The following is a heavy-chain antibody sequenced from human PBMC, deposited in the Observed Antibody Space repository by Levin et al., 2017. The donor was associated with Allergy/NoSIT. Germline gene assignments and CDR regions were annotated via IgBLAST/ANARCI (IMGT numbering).Heavy chain of an antibody. V-gene: IGHV4-59*01. J-gene: IGHJ6*02. Sequence: ASETLSLTCTVSGDSIRRYYWNWIRQPPGKGLEWLGYVFYTGVPKYSPSLRSRLTLSTDTSKNQISLKLTNVTAADTAVYYCARDRDFYYVSGSRDNAMDVWGQGTTVTVSS. D-gene: IGHD3-10*01. CDR1: GDSIRRYY. CDR2: VFYTGVP. CDR3: ARDRDFYYVSGSRDNAMDV.